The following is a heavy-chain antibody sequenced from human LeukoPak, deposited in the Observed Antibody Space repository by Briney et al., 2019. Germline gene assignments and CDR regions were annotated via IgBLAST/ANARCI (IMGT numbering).Heavy chain of an antibody. J-gene: IGHJ4*02. Sequence: SETLSLTCTLYGDSLNGSYWSWIRQPPGKGLECIGEINHSGGTHYNPALWSRLTISIGTSKNKFSLQLTSVTAADTGVYFCARVSDIMISFGGAISYFDYWGQGALVTVSS. CDR2: INHSGGT. CDR3: ARVSDIMISFGGAISYFDY. CDR1: GDSLNGSY. D-gene: IGHD3-16*02. V-gene: IGHV4-34*01.